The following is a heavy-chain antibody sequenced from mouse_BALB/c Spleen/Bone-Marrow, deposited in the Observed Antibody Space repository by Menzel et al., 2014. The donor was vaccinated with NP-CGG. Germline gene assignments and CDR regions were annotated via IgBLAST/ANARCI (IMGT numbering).Heavy chain of an antibody. Sequence: VQLQQSGAKLVRPGVSVKISCKGSGYTFTDHAIHWVKRSHAKSLEWIGVISGYYGDAIYNQKFKGKATMTVDKSSSTAYMEHARLTSEDSAIYYCARSGKVRNAMDYWGQGTSVTVSS. CDR1: GYTFTDHA. CDR3: ARSGKVRNAMDY. V-gene: IGHV1S137*01. CDR2: ISGYYGDA. J-gene: IGHJ4*01. D-gene: IGHD2-14*01.